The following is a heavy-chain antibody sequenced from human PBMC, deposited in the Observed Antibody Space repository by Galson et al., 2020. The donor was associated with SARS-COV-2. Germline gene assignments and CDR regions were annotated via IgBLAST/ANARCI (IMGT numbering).Heavy chain of an antibody. D-gene: IGHD3-10*01. V-gene: IGHV3-30-3*01. CDR1: GFTFSSYA. CDR3: ASSLLWFGELNY. CDR2: ISYDGSNK. J-gene: IGHJ4*02. Sequence: PGGSLRLSCAASGFTFSSYAMHWVRQAPGKGLEWVAVISYDGSNKYYADSVKGRFTISRDNSKNTLYLQMNSLRAEDTAVYYCASSLLWFGELNYWGQGTLVTVSS.